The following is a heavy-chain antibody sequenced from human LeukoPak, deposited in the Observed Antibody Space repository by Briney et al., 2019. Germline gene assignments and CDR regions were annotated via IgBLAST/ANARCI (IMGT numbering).Heavy chain of an antibody. V-gene: IGHV4-61*02. CDR3: ARELISRYSSSWYYFDY. CDR2: IYTSGST. D-gene: IGHD6-13*01. Sequence: PSETLSPTCTVSGGSISSGSYYWSWIRQPAGKGLEWIGRIYTSGSTNYNPSLKSRVTISVDTSKNQFSLKLSSVTAADTAVYYCARELISRYSSSWYYFDYWGQGTLVTVSS. CDR1: GGSISSGSYY. J-gene: IGHJ4*02.